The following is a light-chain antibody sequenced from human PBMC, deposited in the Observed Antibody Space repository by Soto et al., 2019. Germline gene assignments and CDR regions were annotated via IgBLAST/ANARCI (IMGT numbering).Light chain of an antibody. CDR1: QRVSSN. V-gene: IGKV3-15*01. CDR3: QQYNNWPIT. J-gene: IGKJ5*01. CDR2: GAS. Sequence: EIVLTQSPATLSLSPGERATLSCRASQRVSSNLAWYQQKPGQAPRLLIYGASTRATGIPARFSGSGSGTEFTLTISSLQSEDFEVYYCQQYNNWPITFGQGTRLEIK.